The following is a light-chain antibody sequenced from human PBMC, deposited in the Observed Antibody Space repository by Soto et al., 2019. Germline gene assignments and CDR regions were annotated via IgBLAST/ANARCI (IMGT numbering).Light chain of an antibody. Sequence: QSALTQPPSASGSPGQSVTISCTGTSSDVGGYNYVSWYQQHPGKAPKLMIYEVSKRPSGVPDRFSGSKSGNTASLTVSGLQAEDEADYYCSSYAGSNIGVFGGGTKLT. J-gene: IGLJ2*01. V-gene: IGLV2-8*01. CDR3: SSYAGSNIGV. CDR1: SSDVGGYNY. CDR2: EVS.